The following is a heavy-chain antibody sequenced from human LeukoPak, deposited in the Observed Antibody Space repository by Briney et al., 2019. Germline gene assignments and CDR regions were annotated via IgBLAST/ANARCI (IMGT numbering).Heavy chain of an antibody. CDR2: IYYSGST. D-gene: IGHD4-23*01. Sequence: ESSETLCLTCTVSGGSISSSSYYWGWIRQPPGKGLEWIGSIYYSGSTYYNPSLKSRVTISVDTSKNQLSLKLSSVTAADTAVYYCARHYGGWKGQVDYWGQGTLVTVSS. V-gene: IGHV4-39*01. CDR3: ARHYGGWKGQVDY. J-gene: IGHJ4*02. CDR1: GGSISSSSYY.